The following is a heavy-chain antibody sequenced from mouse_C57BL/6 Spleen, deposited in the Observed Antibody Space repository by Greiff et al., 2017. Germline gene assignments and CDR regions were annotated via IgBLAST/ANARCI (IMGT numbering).Heavy chain of an antibody. J-gene: IGHJ2*01. D-gene: IGHD3-2*02. Sequence: QVQLQQSGAELARPGASVKLSCKASGYTFTSYGISWVKQRTGQGLEWIGEIYPRSGNTYYNEKFKGKATLTADKSSSTAYMELRSLTSEDAAVYFCARGELRLRGFFDYWGQGTTLTVAS. CDR1: GYTFTSYG. CDR3: ARGELRLRGFFDY. V-gene: IGHV1-81*01. CDR2: IYPRSGNT.